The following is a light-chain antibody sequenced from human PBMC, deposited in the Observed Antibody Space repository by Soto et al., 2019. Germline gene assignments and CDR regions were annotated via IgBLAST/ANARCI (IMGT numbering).Light chain of an antibody. CDR2: GAS. Sequence: RVSESPSAVAVSVEDRVTITFRASQSISISLNWYKLKPGKAPNLLMYGASYLKSGVPTRFSGSGSGQDFTVTLSSLPPAAFPTYHSPQRYSRLTSGAGTKVDIK. CDR1: QSISIS. J-gene: IGKJ4*02. V-gene: IGKV1-39*01. CDR3: PQRYSRLT.